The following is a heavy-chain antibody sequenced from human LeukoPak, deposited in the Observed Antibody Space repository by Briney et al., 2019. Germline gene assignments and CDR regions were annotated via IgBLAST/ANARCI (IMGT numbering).Heavy chain of an antibody. J-gene: IGHJ6*03. V-gene: IGHV4-61*02. D-gene: IGHD3-22*01. CDR2: IYTSGST. Sequence: PSQTLSLTCTVSGGSISSGSYYWSWIRQPAGKGLEWIGRIYTSGSTNYNPSLKSRVTISVDTSKNQFSLKLSSVTAADTAVYYCAREGRYYDSSGSDYFFYVDVWGKGTTVTVSS. CDR3: AREGRYYDSSGSDYFFYVDV. CDR1: GGSISSGSYY.